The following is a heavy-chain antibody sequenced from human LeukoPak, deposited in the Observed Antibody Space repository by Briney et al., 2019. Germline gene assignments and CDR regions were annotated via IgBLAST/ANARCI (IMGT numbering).Heavy chain of an antibody. CDR3: ARPGAFDI. CDR2: INHSGGT. Sequence: SETLSLTCAVYGGSFSGYYWTWIRQPPGKGLEWIGEINHSGGTNYNPSLKSRVTISVDTSKNQFSLGLRSVTAADTAVYYCARPGAFDIWGQGTMVTFSS. CDR1: GGSFSGYY. V-gene: IGHV4-34*01. J-gene: IGHJ3*02.